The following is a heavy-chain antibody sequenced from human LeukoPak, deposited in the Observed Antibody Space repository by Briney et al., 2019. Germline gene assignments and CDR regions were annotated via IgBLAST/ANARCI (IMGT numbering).Heavy chain of an antibody. CDR3: AKDISPRYNWTIGYFDY. J-gene: IGHJ4*02. CDR1: GFTFDDYA. V-gene: IGHV3-9*01. D-gene: IGHD1-20*01. Sequence: GGSLRLSCAASGFTFDDYAMHWVRQAPGKGLEWVSGISWNSGSIGYADSAKGRFTISRDNAKNSLYLQMNSLRAEDTALYYCAKDISPRYNWTIGYFDYWGQGTLVTVSS. CDR2: ISWNSGSI.